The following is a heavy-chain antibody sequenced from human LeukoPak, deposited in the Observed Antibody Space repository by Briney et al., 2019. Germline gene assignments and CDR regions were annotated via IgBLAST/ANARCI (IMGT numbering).Heavy chain of an antibody. CDR3: AKGRVVVATPTHFDY. D-gene: IGHD5-12*01. Sequence: PGGSLRLSCAASGFTFSSYAMSWVRQAPGKGLEWVSGISGSGDSTYYADSVKGRSTISRDNSKNTLYLQMNSLRAEDTAVYYCAKGRVVVATPTHFDYWGQGTLVTVSS. V-gene: IGHV3-23*01. J-gene: IGHJ4*02. CDR1: GFTFSSYA. CDR2: ISGSGDST.